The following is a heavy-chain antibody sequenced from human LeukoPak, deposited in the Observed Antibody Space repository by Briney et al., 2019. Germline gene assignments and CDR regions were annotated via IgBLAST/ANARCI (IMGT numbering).Heavy chain of an antibody. D-gene: IGHD4-23*01. J-gene: IGHJ6*02. V-gene: IGHV1-8*01. CDR1: GYTFTSYD. CDR2: MNPNNGNT. Sequence: VSVKVSCKASGYTFTSYDINWVRQATGQGLEWMGWMNPNNGNTGYAQKFQGRVTMTRNTAVTTAYMELSSLKFEDTAVYYCARGDGNLYGLDVWGQGTTVTVSS. CDR3: ARGDGNLYGLDV.